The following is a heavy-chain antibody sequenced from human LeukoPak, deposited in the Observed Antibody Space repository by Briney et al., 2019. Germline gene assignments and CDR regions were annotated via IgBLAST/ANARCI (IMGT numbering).Heavy chain of an antibody. CDR1: GYSFTSYW. Sequence: KVGESLKISCKGSGYSFTSYWIGWVRQMPGKGLEWMGIIYPGDSDTRYSPSFQGQVTISADKSISTAYLQWSSLKASDTAMYYCARQLHCSSTSRYFFDYWGQGTLVTVSS. V-gene: IGHV5-51*01. CDR3: ARQLHCSSTSRYFFDY. D-gene: IGHD2-2*01. CDR2: IYPGDSDT. J-gene: IGHJ4*02.